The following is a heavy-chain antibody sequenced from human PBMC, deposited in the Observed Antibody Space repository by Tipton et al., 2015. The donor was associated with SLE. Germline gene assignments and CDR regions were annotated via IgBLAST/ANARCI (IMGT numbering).Heavy chain of an antibody. CDR1: GGSISSYY. CDR3: ARAGRAWNLFDY. D-gene: IGHD1-1*01. J-gene: IGHJ4*02. Sequence: TLSLTCTVSGGSISSYYWSWIRQPPGKGLEWIGSIYQSGSTYYNPSLKSRVTISVDTSKNQFSLKLSSVTAADTAVYYCARAGRAWNLFDYWGQGTLATVSS. CDR2: IYQSGST. V-gene: IGHV4-59*08.